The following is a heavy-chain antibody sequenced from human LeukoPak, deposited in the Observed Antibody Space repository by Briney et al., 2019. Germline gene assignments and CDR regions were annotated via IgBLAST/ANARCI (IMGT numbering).Heavy chain of an antibody. CDR2: IIPIFGTA. Sequence: GSSVKVSCKASGGTFSNNPISWVRQAPGQGLEWMGEIIPIFGTATYVQKFQGRVTITADTSTSTVYMELSSLRSEDTAVYYCARRYCTNGVCYHDRGAFDIWGQGTMVTVSS. V-gene: IGHV1-69*06. CDR3: ARRYCTNGVCYHDRGAFDI. CDR1: GGTFSNNP. J-gene: IGHJ3*02. D-gene: IGHD2-8*01.